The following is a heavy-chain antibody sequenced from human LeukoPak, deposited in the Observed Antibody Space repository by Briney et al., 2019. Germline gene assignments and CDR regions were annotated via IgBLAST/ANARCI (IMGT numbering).Heavy chain of an antibody. Sequence: VGSLRLSCAASGFTSSTYAMHWVRQAPGKGLEWVAVISYDGSNKYYADSVKGRFTISRDNSKNTLYLQMNSLRAEDTAVYYCASSHSSGWYYFDYWGQGTLVTVSS. CDR1: GFTSSTYA. D-gene: IGHD6-19*01. J-gene: IGHJ4*02. CDR2: ISYDGSNK. CDR3: ASSHSSGWYYFDY. V-gene: IGHV3-30-3*01.